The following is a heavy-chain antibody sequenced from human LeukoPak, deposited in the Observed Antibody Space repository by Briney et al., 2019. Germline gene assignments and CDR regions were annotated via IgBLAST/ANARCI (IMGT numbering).Heavy chain of an antibody. J-gene: IGHJ4*02. Sequence: ASVKVSCKASGYTFTSYGISWARQAPGQGLEWMGRIIPILGIANYAQKFQGRVTITADKSTSTAYMELSSLRSEDTAVYYCARDDYGGKSDYWGQGTLVTVSS. V-gene: IGHV1-69*04. CDR3: ARDDYGGKSDY. CDR1: GYTFTSYG. CDR2: IIPILGIA. D-gene: IGHD4-23*01.